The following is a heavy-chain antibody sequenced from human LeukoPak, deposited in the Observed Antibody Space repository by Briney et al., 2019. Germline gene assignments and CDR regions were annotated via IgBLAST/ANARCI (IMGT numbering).Heavy chain of an antibody. J-gene: IGHJ4*02. D-gene: IGHD2-15*01. V-gene: IGHV3-11*05. CDR1: GFTFSDYY. CDR2: ISSSSSYT. CDR3: ARDAGYCSGGSRYDCFY. Sequence: GGSLRLSCAASGFTFSDYYMNWIRQAPGKGLEWVSYISSSSSYTNYADSVKGRFTISRDNAKNSLYLQMNSLKAEDTAVYYGARDAGYCSGGSRYDCFYWGQGTLVTVSS.